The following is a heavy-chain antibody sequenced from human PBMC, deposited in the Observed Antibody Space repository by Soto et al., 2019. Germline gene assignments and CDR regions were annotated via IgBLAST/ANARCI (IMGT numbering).Heavy chain of an antibody. D-gene: IGHD3-22*01. CDR2: ISYDGSNK. CDR1: GFTFSRYG. V-gene: IGHV3-30*03. CDR3: AIDDSSGYYYATATI. J-gene: IGHJ3*02. Sequence: GGSLRLSCAASGFTFSRYGMHWVRQAPGKGLEWVAVISYDGSNKYYADSVKGRFTINSEHSQNQLYLQMNSQSADATAEDYWAIDDSSGYYYATATIWGQGTMVTVS.